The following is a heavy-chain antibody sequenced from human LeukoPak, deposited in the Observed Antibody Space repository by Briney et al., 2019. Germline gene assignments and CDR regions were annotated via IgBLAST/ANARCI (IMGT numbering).Heavy chain of an antibody. V-gene: IGHV3-11*05. Sequence: GGSLRLSCAASGFTFSDYYMTWIRQAPGKGLEWLSYIGSSSSYTNYADSVKGRFTISRDNAKNSLYLQMNSLRAEDTAVYYCARDLKGSAWYVDYWGQGTLVTVSS. CDR1: GFTFSDYY. CDR3: ARDLKGSAWYVDY. D-gene: IGHD6-19*01. CDR2: IGSSSSYT. J-gene: IGHJ4*02.